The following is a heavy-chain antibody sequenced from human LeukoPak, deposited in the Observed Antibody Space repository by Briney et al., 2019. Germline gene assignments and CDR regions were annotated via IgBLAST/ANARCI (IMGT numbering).Heavy chain of an antibody. V-gene: IGHV3-33*06. CDR1: GFTFNTYG. J-gene: IGHJ4*02. CDR3: AKDATEYGDSHFDC. CDR2: IWNDGSHE. Sequence: PGRSLRLSCAASGFTFNTYGMHWVRQAPGKGLEWVAVIWNDGSHEYYADSEKGRFTISRDNSRNTVYLQMSDLRGEDTAVYYCAKDATEYGDSHFDCWGQGSLVTVSS. D-gene: IGHD4-17*01.